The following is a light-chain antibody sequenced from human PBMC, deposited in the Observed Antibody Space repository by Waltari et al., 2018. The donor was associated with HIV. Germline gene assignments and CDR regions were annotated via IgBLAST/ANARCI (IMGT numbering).Light chain of an antibody. CDR1: QSVFTY. CDR3: QQRTKWPT. V-gene: IGKV3-11*01. Sequence: EIVLTQSPATLSLSPGERATLSCRASQSVFTYLAWYQQKPGQAPRLLIYDASNRATGIPARFSASGSGTDFTLTISSLEPEEFAVYFCQQRTKWPTFGGGTKVEIK. J-gene: IGKJ4*01. CDR2: DAS.